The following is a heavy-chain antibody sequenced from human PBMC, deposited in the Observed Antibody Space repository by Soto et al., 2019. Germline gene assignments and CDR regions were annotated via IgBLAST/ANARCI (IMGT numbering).Heavy chain of an antibody. J-gene: IGHJ6*02. CDR1: GFSFSDYY. Sequence: GGSLRLSCAASGFSFSDYYMSWIRQAPGKGLEWVSAISASGSSTDYADSVKGRFTISRDNSKNTLYLQMNSLRAEDTAVYYSAKDECSSTSCRIDYYYYGMDVWGQGTTVTVSS. CDR2: ISASGSST. V-gene: IGHV3-23*01. CDR3: AKDECSSTSCRIDYYYYGMDV. D-gene: IGHD2-2*01.